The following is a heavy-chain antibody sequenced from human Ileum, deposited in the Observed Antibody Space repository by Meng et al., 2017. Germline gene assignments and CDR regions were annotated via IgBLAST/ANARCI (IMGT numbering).Heavy chain of an antibody. Sequence: QVQLQESGPGLVTPSQTLSLTCTVSGGSVSDGDYYWSWVRQHPGKGLECIGHMYSSGNAYYNPSLKSRVSMSVDTSKNQFSVRLSSVTAADTAIYYCARVYYDSSGLNWFDSWGQGTLVTVSS. D-gene: IGHD3-22*01. CDR3: ARVYYDSSGLNWFDS. V-gene: IGHV4-31*03. CDR1: GGSVSDGDYY. CDR2: MYSSGNA. J-gene: IGHJ5*01.